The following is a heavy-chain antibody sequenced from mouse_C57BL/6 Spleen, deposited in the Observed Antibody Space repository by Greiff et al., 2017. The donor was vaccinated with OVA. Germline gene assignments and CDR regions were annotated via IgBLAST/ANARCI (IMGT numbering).Heavy chain of an antibody. Sequence: QVQLKQSGAELVKPGASVKLSCKASGYTFTSYWMHWVKQRPGQGLEWIGMIHPNSGSTNYNEKFKSKATLTVDKSSSTAYMQLSSLTSEDSAVYYCARHYDYAAWFAYWGQGTLVTVSA. D-gene: IGHD2-4*01. V-gene: IGHV1-64*01. CDR3: ARHYDYAAWFAY. J-gene: IGHJ3*01. CDR2: IHPNSGST. CDR1: GYTFTSYW.